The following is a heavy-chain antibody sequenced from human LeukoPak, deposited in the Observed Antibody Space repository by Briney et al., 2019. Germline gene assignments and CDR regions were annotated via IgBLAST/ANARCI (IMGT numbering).Heavy chain of an antibody. Sequence: SETLSLTCAVYGGSFSGYYWSWIRQPPGKGLEWIGEINHSGSTNYNPSLKSRVTISVDTSKNQFSLKLSSVTAADTAVYYCARGVYYDYVWGSYQYYFDYWGQGTLVTVS. CDR1: GGSFSGYY. V-gene: IGHV4-34*01. CDR2: INHSGST. D-gene: IGHD3-16*01. CDR3: ARGVYYDYVWGSYQYYFDY. J-gene: IGHJ4*02.